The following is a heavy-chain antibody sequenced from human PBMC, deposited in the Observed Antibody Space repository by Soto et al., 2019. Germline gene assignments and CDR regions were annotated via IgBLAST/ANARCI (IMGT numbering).Heavy chain of an antibody. Sequence: SETLSLTCAVYGGSFSGYYWSWIRQPPGKGLEWIGEINHSGSTNYNPSLKSRVTISVDTSKNQFSLKLSSVTAADTAVYYCAREDISYGSGSYDFYGMDVWGQGTTVTVSS. J-gene: IGHJ6*02. CDR3: AREDISYGSGSYDFYGMDV. CDR2: INHSGST. CDR1: GGSFSGYY. D-gene: IGHD3-10*01. V-gene: IGHV4-34*01.